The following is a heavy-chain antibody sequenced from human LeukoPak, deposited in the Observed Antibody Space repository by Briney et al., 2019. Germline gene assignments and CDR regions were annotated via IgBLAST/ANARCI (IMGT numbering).Heavy chain of an antibody. V-gene: IGHV4-39*01. J-gene: IGHJ1*01. D-gene: IGHD3-22*01. CDR3: ASWYYYDSSGYYWEYFQH. Sequence: PSETLSLTCTVSGGSISSSNYYWGWIRQPPGKGLEWIGSIYYSGSTYYNPSLKSRVTISVDTSKNQFSLKLSSVTAADTAVYYCASWYYYDSSGYYWEYFQHWGQGTLVTVSS. CDR2: IYYSGST. CDR1: GGSISSSNYY.